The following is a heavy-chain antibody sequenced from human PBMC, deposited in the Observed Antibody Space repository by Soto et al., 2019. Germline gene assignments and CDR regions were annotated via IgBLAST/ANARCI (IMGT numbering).Heavy chain of an antibody. D-gene: IGHD3-10*01. CDR1: GGSFSGDY. J-gene: IGHJ5*02. CDR3: ARKLLWFGESNNWFDP. Sequence: SETLSLTCAVYGGSFSGDYWSWIRQPPGKGLEWIGEINHSGSTNYNPSLKSRVTISVDTSKNQFSLKLSSVTAADTAVYYCARKLLWFGESNNWFDPWGQGTLVT. CDR2: INHSGST. V-gene: IGHV4-34*01.